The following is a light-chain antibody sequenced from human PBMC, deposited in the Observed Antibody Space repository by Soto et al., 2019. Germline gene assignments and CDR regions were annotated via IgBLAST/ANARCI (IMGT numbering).Light chain of an antibody. CDR1: ESVTDY. CDR2: DVS. Sequence: PGGRGTLSCRASESVTDYLAWYQQKPGQAPRLLVYDVSNRAAVIPTRFSGGGSGTDFTLTISNVEPEDFAVYYCQQRSDWPWTFGQGTKVDIK. J-gene: IGKJ1*01. V-gene: IGKV3-11*01. CDR3: QQRSDWPWT.